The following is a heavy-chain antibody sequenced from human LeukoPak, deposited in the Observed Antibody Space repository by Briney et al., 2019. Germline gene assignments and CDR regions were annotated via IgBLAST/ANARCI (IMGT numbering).Heavy chain of an antibody. CDR2: ISGGSSTI. D-gene: IGHD3-9*01. CDR1: GFTFSSYS. CDR3: ARGINWLLSSFDF. Sequence: GSLRLSCAASGFTFSSYSMNWVRQAPGKGLEWVSYISGGSSTIFYADSVKGRFTISRDNAKNSLYLQMHSLRAEYTSVYYCARGINWLLSSFDFWGQGTLVTVSS. J-gene: IGHJ4*02. V-gene: IGHV3-48*01.